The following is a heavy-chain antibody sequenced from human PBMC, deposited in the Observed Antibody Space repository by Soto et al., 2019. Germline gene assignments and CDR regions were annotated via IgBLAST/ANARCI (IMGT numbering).Heavy chain of an antibody. V-gene: IGHV3-74*01. Sequence: EVQLVESGGGVVQPGGSLRLSCAASGFSFSTWMHWARQAPGKGLEWLSRINSDGSSISYAESVKGRYTVSRDNAKNTLYLQINSLTAEDTAVYYCTRGASGYGNFDYWGQG. D-gene: IGHD5-12*01. CDR3: TRGASGYGNFDY. CDR2: INSDGSSI. J-gene: IGHJ4*02. CDR1: GFSFSTW.